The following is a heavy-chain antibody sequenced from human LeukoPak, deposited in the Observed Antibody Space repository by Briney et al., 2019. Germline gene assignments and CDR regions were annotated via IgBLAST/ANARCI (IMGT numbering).Heavy chain of an antibody. Sequence: GGSLRLSCAASGFTFSDYYMSWIRQAPGKGLEWVSYISSSGSTIYYADSVKGRFTISRDNAKNSLYLQMNSLRAEDTAVYYCARGGYSGYDYYYYYYMDVWGKGTTVTISS. CDR1: GFTFSDYY. V-gene: IGHV3-11*01. J-gene: IGHJ6*03. D-gene: IGHD5-12*01. CDR3: ARGGYSGYDYYYYYYMDV. CDR2: ISSSGSTI.